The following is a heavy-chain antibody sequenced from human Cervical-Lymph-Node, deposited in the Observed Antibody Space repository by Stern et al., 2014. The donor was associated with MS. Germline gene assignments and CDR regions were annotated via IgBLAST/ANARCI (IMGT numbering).Heavy chain of an antibody. CDR1: GFTFRNYT. CDR3: TRARRGFDY. CDR2: ISSTSTYI. J-gene: IGHJ4*02. V-gene: IGHV3-21*01. Sequence: EVPLVESGGGLVKPGGSLRLSCAVSGFTFRNYTMNWVRQAPGRGLEWVSSISSTSTYIYYADSVKGRFTISRDNAKNSLYLQMNSLRAEDTAVYYCTRARRGFDYWGQGTLVTVSS.